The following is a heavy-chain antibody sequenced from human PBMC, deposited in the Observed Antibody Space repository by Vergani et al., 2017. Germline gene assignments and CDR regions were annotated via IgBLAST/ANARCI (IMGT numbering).Heavy chain of an antibody. D-gene: IGHD6-19*01. Sequence: QVQLVESGGGVVQPGRSLRLSCAASGFTFSSYGMHWVRQAPGKGLEWVAVISYDGSNKYYADSVKGRFTISRDNSKNTLYLQMNSLRAEDTAVYYCANRNMGDSSGWFPIDYWGQGTLVTVSS. J-gene: IGHJ4*02. CDR3: ANRNMGDSSGWFPIDY. CDR2: ISYDGSNK. V-gene: IGHV3-30*18. CDR1: GFTFSSYG.